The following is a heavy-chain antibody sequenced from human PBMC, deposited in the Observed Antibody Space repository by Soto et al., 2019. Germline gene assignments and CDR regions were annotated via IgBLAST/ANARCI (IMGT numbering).Heavy chain of an antibody. CDR1: GFTFSNFA. CDR3: ASSHAEWIQLWLGN. Sequence: QVQLVESGGGVVQPGRSLRLSCAASGFTFSNFAMHWVRQAPGKGLEWVAVISYDGSNQYYADPVEGRFTISRDDSKNTLHLQMNSLRAEDTAVYYCASSHAEWIQLWLGNWGQGTLVTVSS. D-gene: IGHD5-18*01. J-gene: IGHJ4*02. V-gene: IGHV3-30-3*01. CDR2: ISYDGSNQ.